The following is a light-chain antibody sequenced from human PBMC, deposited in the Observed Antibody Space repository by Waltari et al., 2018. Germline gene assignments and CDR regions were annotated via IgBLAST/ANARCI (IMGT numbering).Light chain of an antibody. CDR3: QQYYSYPWT. V-gene: IGKV1-8*01. CDR1: QGISSY. J-gene: IGKJ1*01. Sequence: AIRMTQSPSSLSASTGDRFTITCRARQGISSYLAWYQQKPGKAPKLLIYAASTLQRGVPSRFSGSGSGTDFTLTISCLQSEDFATYYCQQYYSYPWTFGQGTKVEIK. CDR2: AAS.